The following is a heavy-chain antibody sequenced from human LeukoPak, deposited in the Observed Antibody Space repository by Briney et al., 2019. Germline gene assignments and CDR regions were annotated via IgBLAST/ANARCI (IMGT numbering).Heavy chain of an antibody. D-gene: IGHD3-10*01. V-gene: IGHV1-18*01. Sequence: GASVKVSCKASGDTFTHYIINWVRQAPGQGLEWMGKISAYNNYTTYAQKFQGRIAMTTDTSTNTAYMDLRSLRSDDTAAYYCARGNKGYYYGSGSATYYYYMDVWGKGTTVTISS. CDR3: ARGNKGYYYGSGSATYYYYMDV. J-gene: IGHJ6*03. CDR1: GDTFTHYI. CDR2: ISAYNNYT.